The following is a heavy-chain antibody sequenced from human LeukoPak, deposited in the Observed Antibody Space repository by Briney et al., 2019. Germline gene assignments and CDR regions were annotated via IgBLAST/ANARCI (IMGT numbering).Heavy chain of an antibody. CDR2: ITHSGST. CDR3: ARGRWVTAIAGWYYFDY. Sequence: GSLRLSCAASGFTFSSYEMSWVRQAPGKGLEWLGEITHSGSTNYNPSLKSRVTISLDTSKNQFSLKLTSVTAADTAVYYCARGRWVTAIAGWYYFDYWGPGTLVTVSS. D-gene: IGHD2-21*02. V-gene: IGHV4-34*01. J-gene: IGHJ4*02. CDR1: GFTFSSYE.